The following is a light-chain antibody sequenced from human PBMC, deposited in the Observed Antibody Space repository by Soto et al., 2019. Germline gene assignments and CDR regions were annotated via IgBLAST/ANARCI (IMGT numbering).Light chain of an antibody. Sequence: QSVLTQPASLSGSLGQSITISCTGASSDVGAYNYVSWYQQQPGKAPKLMISEVSNRPSGVSNRFSVSKSGNTASLIISGLQAEDEADYYCCSFTSITTYVFGTGTKVTVL. CDR1: SSDVGAYNY. V-gene: IGLV2-14*01. CDR3: CSFTSITTYV. J-gene: IGLJ1*01. CDR2: EVS.